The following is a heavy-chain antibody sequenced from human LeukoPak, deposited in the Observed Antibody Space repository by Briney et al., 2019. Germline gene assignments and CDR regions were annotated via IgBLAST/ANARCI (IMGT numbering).Heavy chain of an antibody. J-gene: IGHJ4*02. V-gene: IGHV3-74*01. CDR2: INSDGSST. D-gene: IGHD6-13*01. CDR3: ASGVPGIAAHNDY. Sequence: GGSLRLSCAASGFTFSSYWMHWVRQAPGKGLVWVSRINSDGSSTSHADSVKGRFTISRDNAKNTLYLQMNSLRAEDTAVYYCASGVPGIAAHNDYWGQGTLVTVSS. CDR1: GFTFSSYW.